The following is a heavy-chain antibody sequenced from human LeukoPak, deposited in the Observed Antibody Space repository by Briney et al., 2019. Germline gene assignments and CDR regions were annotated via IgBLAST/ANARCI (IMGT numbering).Heavy chain of an antibody. J-gene: IGHJ4*02. Sequence: SVTLSLTCTVSGGSISSSSYYWGWIRQPPGKGLEWIGSIYYSGSTYYNPSLKSRVTISVDTSKNQFSLKLSSVTAADTAVYYCARPHVRGVIGYWGQGTLVTVSS. CDR2: IYYSGST. V-gene: IGHV4-39*01. CDR1: GGSISSSSYY. CDR3: ARPHVRGVIGY. D-gene: IGHD3-10*02.